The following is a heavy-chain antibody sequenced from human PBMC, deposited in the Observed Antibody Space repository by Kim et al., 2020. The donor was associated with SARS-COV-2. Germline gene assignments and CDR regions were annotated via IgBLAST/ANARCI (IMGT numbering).Heavy chain of an antibody. D-gene: IGHD1-7*01. CDR3: ARDGGGITGTTFDY. J-gene: IGHJ4*02. CDR1: GFTVSSNY. Sequence: GGSLRLSCAASGFTVSSNYMSWVRQAPGKGLEWVSVIYSGGSTYYADSVKGRFTISRDNSKNTLYLQMNSLRAEDTAVYYCARDGGGITGTTFDYWGQGTLVTVSS. V-gene: IGHV3-66*01. CDR2: IYSGGST.